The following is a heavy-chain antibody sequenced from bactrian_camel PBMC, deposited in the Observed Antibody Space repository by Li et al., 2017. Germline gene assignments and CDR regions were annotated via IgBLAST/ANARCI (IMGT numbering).Heavy chain of an antibody. V-gene: IGHV3S54*01. J-gene: IGHJ4*01. Sequence: HVQLVESGGGSVQAGGSLTLSCAASGNIDDSIVMAWFRQSSGKKREGVALIWTEGGVTYYDDSVKGRFTISRDNAENTVYLQMNALKPEDTAVYYCATQIGLGQGTQVTVS. CDR2: IWTEGGVT. CDR1: GNIDDSIV.